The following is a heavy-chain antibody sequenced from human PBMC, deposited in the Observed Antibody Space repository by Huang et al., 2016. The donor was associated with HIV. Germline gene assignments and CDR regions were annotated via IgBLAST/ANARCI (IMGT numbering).Heavy chain of an antibody. CDR2: LMPVFDSP. D-gene: IGHD4-4*01. J-gene: IGHJ4*02. CDR3: ARGSLEYSVSSSLDY. CDR1: GGPFRSYS. Sequence: QVQLLQSGAEVKKPGSSVQVSCKASGGPFRSYSIAWVRQAPGQGLEWMASLMPVFDSPNYAQKLQGRVRVTADESTSTVYMELRDLRPDDTAVYFCARGSLEYSVSSSLDYWGQGTHVTVSS. V-gene: IGHV1-69*13.